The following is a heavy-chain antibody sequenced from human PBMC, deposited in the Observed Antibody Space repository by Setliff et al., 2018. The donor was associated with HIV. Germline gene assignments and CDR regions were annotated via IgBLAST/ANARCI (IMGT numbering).Heavy chain of an antibody. CDR2: IFYGGNP. D-gene: IGHD3-9*01. V-gene: IGHV4-39*01. Sequence: SETLSLTCSVSGASIITDPHYWGWIRQSPGKGLEWIGNIFYGGNPHYSPSLKSRVTISMDTSRNQFSLKLTPMTAADTAVYYCARGHFDWLYYYYFALDIWGQGSTVTVSS. CDR3: ARGHFDWLYYYYFALDI. CDR1: GASIITDPHY. J-gene: IGHJ6*02.